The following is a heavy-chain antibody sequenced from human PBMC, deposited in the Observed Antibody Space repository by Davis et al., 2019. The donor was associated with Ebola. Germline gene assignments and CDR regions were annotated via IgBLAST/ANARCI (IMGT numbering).Heavy chain of an antibody. J-gene: IGHJ4*02. CDR1: GYTFTGYY. CDR2: INPNSGGT. Sequence: ASVKVSCKASGYTFTGYYMHWVRQAPGQGLEWMGWINPNSGGTNYAQKFQGRVTMTRDTSISTAYMELSRLRSDDTAVYYCAREALAIVVVPAAPSHWGQGTLVTVSS. D-gene: IGHD2-2*01. CDR3: AREALAIVVVPAAPSH. V-gene: IGHV1-2*02.